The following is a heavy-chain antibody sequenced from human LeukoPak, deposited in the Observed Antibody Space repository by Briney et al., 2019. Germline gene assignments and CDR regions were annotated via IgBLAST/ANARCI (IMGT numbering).Heavy chain of an antibody. CDR1: GFTFSSYA. CDR3: AKDMGIVVVPAAMSAAAFDI. D-gene: IGHD2-2*03. Sequence: GGSLRLSCAASGFTFSSYAMSWVRQAPGKGLEWVAAISGSGGSTYYADSVKGRFTISRDNSKNTLYLQMNSLRAEDTAVYCCAKDMGIVVVPAAMSAAAFDIWGQGTMVTVSS. CDR2: ISGSGGST. V-gene: IGHV3-23*01. J-gene: IGHJ3*02.